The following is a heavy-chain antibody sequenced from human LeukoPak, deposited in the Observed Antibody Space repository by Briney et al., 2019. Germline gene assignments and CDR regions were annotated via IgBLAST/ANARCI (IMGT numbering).Heavy chain of an antibody. CDR3: ARWYSSGWAFDY. D-gene: IGHD6-19*01. CDR1: GGSISSSTYY. CDR2: IYYSGST. J-gene: IGHJ4*02. V-gene: IGHV4-39*07. Sequence: SETLSLTCTVSGGSISSSTYYWGWIRRPPGKGLEWIGSIYYSGSTYYNPSLKSRVTISVDTSKNQFSLKLSSVTAADTAVYYCARWYSSGWAFDYWGQGTLVTVSS.